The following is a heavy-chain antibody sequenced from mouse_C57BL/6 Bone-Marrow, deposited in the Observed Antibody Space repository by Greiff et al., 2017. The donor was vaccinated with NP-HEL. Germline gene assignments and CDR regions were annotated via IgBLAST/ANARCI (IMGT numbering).Heavy chain of an antibody. D-gene: IGHD2-3*01. J-gene: IGHJ2*01. CDR2: INYDGSST. V-gene: IGHV5-16*01. CDR1: GFTFSDYY. CDR3: TRVYYGYYYFDY. Sequence: EVQRVESEGGLVQPGSSMKLSCTASGFTFSDYYMAWVRQVPEKGLEWVANINYDGSSTYYLDSLKSRFIISRDNAKNILYLQMSSLKSEDTATYYCTRVYYGYYYFDYWGQGTTLTVSS.